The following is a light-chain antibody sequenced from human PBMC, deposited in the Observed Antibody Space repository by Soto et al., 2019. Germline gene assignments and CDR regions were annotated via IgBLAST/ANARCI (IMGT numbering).Light chain of an antibody. CDR1: QSVSSSY. CDR2: GAS. J-gene: IGKJ2*01. CDR3: QQYGSSPPYT. Sequence: EIVLTQSPGPLSLSPGERATLSCRASQSVSSSYLAWYQQKPGQAPRLLIYGASSMATGIPDRFSGSGSGTDFTLTISRLEPEDFAVYDCQQYGSSPPYTFGKGTKLVIK. V-gene: IGKV3-20*01.